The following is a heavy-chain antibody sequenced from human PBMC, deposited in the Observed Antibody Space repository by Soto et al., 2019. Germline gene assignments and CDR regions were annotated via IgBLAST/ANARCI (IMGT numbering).Heavy chain of an antibody. CDR1: GYSFTSHW. D-gene: IGHD5-18*01. CDR3: ATQVDTAMVTGSYYYYYGMDV. CDR2: IYPGDSDT. Sequence: GESLKISCKGSGYSFTSHWIGWVRQMPGKGLEWMGIIYPGDSDTRYSPSFQGQVTISADKSISTAYLQWSSLKASDTAMYYCATQVDTAMVTGSYYYYYGMDVWGQGTTVTVSS. J-gene: IGHJ6*02. V-gene: IGHV5-51*01.